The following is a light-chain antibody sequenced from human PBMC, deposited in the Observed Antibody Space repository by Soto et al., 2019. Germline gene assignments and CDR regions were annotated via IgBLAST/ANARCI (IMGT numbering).Light chain of an antibody. CDR3: QQTFSPPYT. CDR2: VAS. V-gene: IGKV1-39*01. J-gene: IGKJ2*01. Sequence: DIQMTQSLSSLSASVGDTVTITCRASQSISNSLSWYQQKPGKAPKFLIYVASTFQRGVTSRFSGSGSGTDFTLTISSLQPEDVATYYCQQTFSPPYTFGQGTKLEIK. CDR1: QSISNS.